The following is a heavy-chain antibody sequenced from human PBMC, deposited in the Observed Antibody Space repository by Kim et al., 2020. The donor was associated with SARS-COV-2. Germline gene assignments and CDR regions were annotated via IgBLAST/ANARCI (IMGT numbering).Heavy chain of an antibody. Sequence: SETLSLTCTVSGGSISSSSYYWGWIRQPPGKGLEWIGSIYYSGSTYYNPSLKSRVTMSVDTSKNQFSLKLSSVTAADTAFYYCARQSSGYYPGAPDYWGQGTLVTVSS. V-gene: IGHV4-39*01. CDR3: ARQSSGYYPGAPDY. J-gene: IGHJ4*02. CDR2: IYYSGST. D-gene: IGHD3-22*01. CDR1: GGSISSSSYY.